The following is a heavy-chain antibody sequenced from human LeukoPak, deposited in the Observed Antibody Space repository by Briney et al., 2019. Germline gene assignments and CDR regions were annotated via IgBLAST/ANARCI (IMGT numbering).Heavy chain of an antibody. J-gene: IGHJ5*02. D-gene: IGHD4-23*01. V-gene: IGHV3-7*01. Sequence: PGGSLRLSCAASGFTFSSYWMSWVRQAPGKGLEWVANIKQDGSEKYYVDSVKGRFTISRDNAKNSLYLQMNSLRAEDTAVYYCARSPYGGPPGYFDLWGQGTLVTVSS. CDR3: ARSPYGGPPGYFDL. CDR1: GFTFSSYW. CDR2: IKQDGSEK.